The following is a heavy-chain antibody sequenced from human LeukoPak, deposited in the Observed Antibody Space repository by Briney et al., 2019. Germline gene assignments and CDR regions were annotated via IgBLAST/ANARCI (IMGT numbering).Heavy chain of an antibody. CDR1: GFTFSSYS. Sequence: GGSLRLSCAASGFTFSSYSVNWVRQAPGKGLAWVSSISSSGSYIYYADSVKGRFTISRDNAKNTLYLQMNSLRAEDTAVYYCARAPPGSSWYFAHDYWGQGTLVTVSS. D-gene: IGHD6-13*01. CDR2: ISSSGSYI. V-gene: IGHV3-21*01. J-gene: IGHJ4*02. CDR3: ARAPPGSSWYFAHDY.